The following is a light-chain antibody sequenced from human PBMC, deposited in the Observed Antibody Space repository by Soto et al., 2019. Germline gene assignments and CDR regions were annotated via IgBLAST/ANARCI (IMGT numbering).Light chain of an antibody. V-gene: IGLV1-51*01. CDR2: DSN. CDR1: SSNIGKTF. Sequence: QSVLTQPPSVSAAPGQKVTISCSGSSSNIGKTFVIWYQQLPGAAPQVLIYDSNKRPSGIPDRFSGSRSGTSGSLDITGLQSWDEADYYCASWDTSLSVVLFGGGTKVTVL. J-gene: IGLJ2*01. CDR3: ASWDTSLSVVL.